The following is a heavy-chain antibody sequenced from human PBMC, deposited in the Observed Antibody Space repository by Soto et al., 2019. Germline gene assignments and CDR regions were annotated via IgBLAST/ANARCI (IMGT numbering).Heavy chain of an antibody. V-gene: IGHV4-59*02. D-gene: IGHD2-2*01. Sequence: QVQLHESGPLLVKPSETLSLTCTVSGDSVSPYYWSWIRQPPGKGPEWVGFISYTGATDYNPSLKSRVAISVDTSNNQFSLKLSSVTAADTAVYYCARAIIVVPPPGDYYYYMDVWGKGTTVTVSS. CDR1: GDSVSPYY. J-gene: IGHJ6*03. CDR2: ISYTGAT. CDR3: ARAIIVVPPPGDYYYYMDV.